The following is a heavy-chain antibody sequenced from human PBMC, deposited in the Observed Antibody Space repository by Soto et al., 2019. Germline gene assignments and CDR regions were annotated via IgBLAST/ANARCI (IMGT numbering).Heavy chain of an antibody. J-gene: IGHJ4*02. CDR2: ISNDGSNK. CDR3: ARDDSSWYGGYAY. Sequence: LRLSCAASGFIFSGYAMHWVRQAPGKGLEWVAVISNDGSNKYNADSVKGRFTISRDNSKNTLYLQMNSLRAEDTAVYYCARDDSSWYGGYAYWGQGILVTVSS. D-gene: IGHD6-13*01. CDR1: GFIFSGYA. V-gene: IGHV3-30-3*01.